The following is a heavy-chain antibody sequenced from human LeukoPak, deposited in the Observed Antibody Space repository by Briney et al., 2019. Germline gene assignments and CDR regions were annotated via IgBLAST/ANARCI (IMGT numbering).Heavy chain of an antibody. CDR1: GFTFSSYA. J-gene: IGHJ4*02. V-gene: IGHV3-23*01. D-gene: IGHD3-22*01. CDR2: VSGSGDST. CDR3: AKWNGYYLGSYYFDS. Sequence: GGSLRLSCAASGFTFSSYAMSWVRQAPGKGLEWVSAVSGSGDSTSYADSVKGRFTISRDNSKNTLYPQMNSLRAEDTAVYYCAKWNGYYLGSYYFDSWGQGTLVTVSS.